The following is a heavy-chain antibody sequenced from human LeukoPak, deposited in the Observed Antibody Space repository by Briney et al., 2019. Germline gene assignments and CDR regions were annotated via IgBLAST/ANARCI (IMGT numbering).Heavy chain of an antibody. CDR1: EFTVTTNH. J-gene: IGHJ4*02. V-gene: IGHV3-66*01. CDR3: AKVVSSWYDY. D-gene: IGHD6-13*01. CDR2: MYSDGRT. Sequence: GGSLRLSCEASEFTVTTNHVSWVRQAPGKGLEWVSTMYSDGRTFYADFVKGRFTISRDDSQNIVYLQMNGLRGEDTAVYYCAKVVSSWYDYWGQGTLVTVSS.